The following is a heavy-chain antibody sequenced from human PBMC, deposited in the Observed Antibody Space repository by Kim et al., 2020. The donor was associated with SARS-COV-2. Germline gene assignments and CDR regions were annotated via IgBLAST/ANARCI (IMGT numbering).Heavy chain of an antibody. J-gene: IGHJ6*02. V-gene: IGHV1-69*04. CDR1: GGTFSSYA. Sequence: SVKVSCKASGGTFSSYAISWVRQAPGQGLEWMGRIIPILGIANYAQKFQGRVTITADKSTSTAYMELSSLRSEDTAVYYCARARVRGVIGGMDVWGQGTTVTVSS. CDR3: ARARVRGVIGGMDV. D-gene: IGHD3-10*01. CDR2: IIPILGIA.